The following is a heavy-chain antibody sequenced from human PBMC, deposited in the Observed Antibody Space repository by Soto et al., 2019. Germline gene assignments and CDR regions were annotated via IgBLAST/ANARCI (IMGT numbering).Heavy chain of an antibody. Sequence: GGSLRLSCAAYGFTVSSNYMSWVRQAPGKGLEWVSVIYSGGSTYYAESVKGRFTISRDNSKNTLYLQMNSLRAEDTAVYYCARDRANDYGGPGGGMDVWGQGTTVTVSS. J-gene: IGHJ6*02. CDR2: IYSGGST. V-gene: IGHV3-53*01. CDR3: ARDRANDYGGPGGGMDV. D-gene: IGHD4-17*01. CDR1: GFTVSSNY.